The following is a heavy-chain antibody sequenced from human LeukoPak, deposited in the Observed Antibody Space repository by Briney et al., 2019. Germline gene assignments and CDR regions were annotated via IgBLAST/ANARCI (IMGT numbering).Heavy chain of an antibody. J-gene: IGHJ5*02. CDR1: GFTFSGYW. CDR3: ARGYCGYTSCSPPPDT. CDR2: INQDGSEK. V-gene: IGHV3-7*01. Sequence: PGGSLRLSCAASGFTFSGYWMTWVRQAPGKGLEWVANINQDGSEKYYVDSVKGRFTISRDNAKNSLYLQMNSLRAEDTAVYYCARGYCGYTSCSPPPDTWGQGTLVTVSS. D-gene: IGHD2-21*01.